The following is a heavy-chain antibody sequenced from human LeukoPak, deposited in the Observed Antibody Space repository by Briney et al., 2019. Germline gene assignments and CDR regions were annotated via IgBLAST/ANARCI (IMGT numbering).Heavy chain of an antibody. V-gene: IGHV3-23*01. CDR3: AKPMGFPTRSFDY. CDR2: ISGNGGVT. D-gene: IGHD1-1*01. Sequence: GGSLRLSCEASGFTFSSYSISWVRQAPGRGLEWVSLISGNGGVTYYVDSVRGRFTISRDNSKNTAYLQMSSLRAEDTAVYYFAKPMGFPTRSFDYWGQGTPVTVSS. CDR1: GFTFSSYS. J-gene: IGHJ4*02.